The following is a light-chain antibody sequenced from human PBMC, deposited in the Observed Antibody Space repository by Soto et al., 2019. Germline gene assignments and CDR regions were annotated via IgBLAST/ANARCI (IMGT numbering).Light chain of an antibody. Sequence: QSALTQPASVSWSPGHSITIACTGTSSDVGAYNYVSWYQQQSGKAPKLMIHEVSNRPSGVSNRFSGSKSGNTASLTISGLQAEEEADYYCSSYTTSRDYVFGIGTKVTVL. J-gene: IGLJ1*01. CDR2: EVS. CDR1: SSDVGAYNY. CDR3: SSYTTSRDYV. V-gene: IGLV2-14*01.